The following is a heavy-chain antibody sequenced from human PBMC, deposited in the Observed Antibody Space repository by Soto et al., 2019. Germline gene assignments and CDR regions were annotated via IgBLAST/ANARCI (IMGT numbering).Heavy chain of an antibody. D-gene: IGHD3-9*01. J-gene: IGHJ4*02. CDR3: ARDDWQGITYYFAD. V-gene: IGHV1-18*01. Sequence: VKVSCKASGYTFTSYGISWVRQAPGQGLEWMGWISAYNGNTNYAQKLQGRVTMTTDTSTSTAYMELRSLRSDDTAVYYCARDDWQGITYYFADWGQGTLVTVSS. CDR1: GYTFTSYG. CDR2: ISAYNGNT.